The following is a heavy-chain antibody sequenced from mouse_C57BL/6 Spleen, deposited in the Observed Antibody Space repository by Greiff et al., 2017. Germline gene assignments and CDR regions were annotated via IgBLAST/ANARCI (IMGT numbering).Heavy chain of an antibody. CDR2: ISDGGSYT. J-gene: IGHJ2*01. D-gene: IGHD1-1*01. CDR1: GFTFSSYA. Sequence: DVKLVESGGGLVKPGGSLKLSCAASGFTFSSYAMSWVRQTPEKRLEWVATISDGGSYTYYPDNVKGRFTISRDNAKNNLYLQMSHLKSEDTAMYYCARDNYGSSLRYFDYWGQGTTLTVSS. V-gene: IGHV5-4*01. CDR3: ARDNYGSSLRYFDY.